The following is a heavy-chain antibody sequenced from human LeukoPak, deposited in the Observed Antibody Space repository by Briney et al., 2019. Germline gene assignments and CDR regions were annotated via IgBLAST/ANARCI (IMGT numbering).Heavy chain of an antibody. D-gene: IGHD3-16*01. V-gene: IGHV3-21*01. Sequence: GSLRLSCAASGFTFSSYSMNWVRQAPGKGLEWVSSISSSSSYIYYADSVKGRFTISRDNAKNSLYLRMNSLRAEDTAVYYCAREGGNWFDPWGQGTLVTVSS. CDR2: ISSSSSYI. CDR3: AREGGNWFDP. J-gene: IGHJ5*02. CDR1: GFTFSSYS.